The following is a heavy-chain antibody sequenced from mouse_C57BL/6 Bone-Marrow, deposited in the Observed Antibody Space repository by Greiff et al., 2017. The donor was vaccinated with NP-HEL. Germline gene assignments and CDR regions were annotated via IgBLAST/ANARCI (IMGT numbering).Heavy chain of an antibody. J-gene: IGHJ2*01. Sequence: EVLLVESGGGLVKPGGSLKLSCAASGFTFSDYGMHWVRQAPEKGLEWVAYISSCSSTIYYADTVKGRFTISRDNAKNTLFLQMTSLRSEDTAMYYCARTGFPFFDYWGQGTTLTVSS. CDR2: ISSCSSTI. CDR3: ARTGFPFFDY. CDR1: GFTFSDYG. V-gene: IGHV5-17*01. D-gene: IGHD4-1*01.